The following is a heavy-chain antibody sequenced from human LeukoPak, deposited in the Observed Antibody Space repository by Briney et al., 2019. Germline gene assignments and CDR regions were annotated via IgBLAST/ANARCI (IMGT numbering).Heavy chain of an antibody. CDR2: IRSKANSYAT. CDR3: TTPIVVVPAAIVGYMDV. V-gene: IGHV3-73*01. Sequence: PGGSLRLSCAASGFTFSGSAMHWVRQASGKGLEWVGRIRSKANSYATAYAASVKGRFTISRDDSKNTAYLQMNSLKTEDTAVYYCTTPIVVVPAAIVGYMDVWAKGPRSPSP. CDR1: GFTFSGSA. D-gene: IGHD2-2*02. J-gene: IGHJ6*03.